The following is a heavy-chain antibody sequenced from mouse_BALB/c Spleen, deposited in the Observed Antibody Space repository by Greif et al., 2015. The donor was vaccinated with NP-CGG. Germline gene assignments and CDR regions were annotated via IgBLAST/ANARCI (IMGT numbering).Heavy chain of an antibody. Sequence: EVNVVESGGGLVQPGGSRKLSCAASGFTFSSFGMHWVRQAPEKGLEWVAYISSGSSTIYYAYTVKGRFTISRDNPKNTLFLQMTSVRSEDTAMYYCARGGLLRAMDYWGQGTSVTVSS. D-gene: IGHD2-3*01. J-gene: IGHJ4*01. CDR2: ISSGSSTI. CDR1: GFTFSSFG. V-gene: IGHV5-17*02. CDR3: ARGGLLRAMDY.